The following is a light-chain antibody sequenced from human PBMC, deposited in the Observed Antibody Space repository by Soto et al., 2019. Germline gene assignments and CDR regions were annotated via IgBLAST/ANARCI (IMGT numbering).Light chain of an antibody. CDR3: QQHGSSPPT. Sequence: EIVLTQSPGTLSLSPGERATLSCRASQSVSSSYLAWYQQKPGQAPRLLIYGASSRPTGIPARFSGSVSGTDFTLTISRLEPEHSAVYYCQQHGSSPPTFGQGTNVVIK. V-gene: IGKV3-20*01. J-gene: IGKJ1*01. CDR2: GAS. CDR1: QSVSSSY.